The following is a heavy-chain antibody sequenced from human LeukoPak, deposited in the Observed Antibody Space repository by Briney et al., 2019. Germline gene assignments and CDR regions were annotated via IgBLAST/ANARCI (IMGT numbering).Heavy chain of an antibody. Sequence: GGSLRLSCAVSGFIFDDYAMHWVRQAPGKGLEWVSGITWGRDNLAYAASVKGRFTISRDNRKNLLHLQMNSLRPDDSAVYYCARGRTGGDDYWGQGTLVTVSS. CDR2: ITWGRDNL. CDR1: GFIFDDYA. V-gene: IGHV3-9*01. J-gene: IGHJ4*02. D-gene: IGHD3-16*01. CDR3: ARGRTGGDDY.